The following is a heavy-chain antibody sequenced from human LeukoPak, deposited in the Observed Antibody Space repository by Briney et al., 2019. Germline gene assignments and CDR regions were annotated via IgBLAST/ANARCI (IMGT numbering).Heavy chain of an antibody. J-gene: IGHJ5*02. CDR1: GYTFTSYD. D-gene: IGHD2-2*01. CDR2: MNPNSGNT. Sequence: ASVTVSCTASGYTFTSYDINWVRQATGQGLEWMGWMNPNSGNTGYAQKFQGRVTMTRNTSISTAYMELSSLRSEDTAVYYCARTYCSSTSCYLYNWFDPWGQGTLVTVSS. CDR3: ARTYCSSTSCYLYNWFDP. V-gene: IGHV1-8*01.